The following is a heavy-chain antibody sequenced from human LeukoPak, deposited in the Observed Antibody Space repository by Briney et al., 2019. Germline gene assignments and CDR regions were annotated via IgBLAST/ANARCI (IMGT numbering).Heavy chain of an antibody. V-gene: IGHV4-61*01. Sequence: SETLSLTCTVSGGSVNSGSHYWCWIRQPPGKGLEWIGYIYYSGSTNYNPSLKSRVTMSLDTSKNQLPLNLNSVTAADTAVYYCARDPGYSGIDYWGQGTLVTVSS. D-gene: IGHD5-12*01. CDR2: IYYSGST. CDR1: GGSVNSGSHY. J-gene: IGHJ4*02. CDR3: ARDPGYSGIDY.